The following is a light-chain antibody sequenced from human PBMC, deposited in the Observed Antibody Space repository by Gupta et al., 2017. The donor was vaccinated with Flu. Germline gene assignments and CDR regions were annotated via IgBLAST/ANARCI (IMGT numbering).Light chain of an antibody. CDR2: DDN. J-gene: IGLJ2*01. CDR3: QVWDRSSDHHVV. CDR1: NTGSKS. Sequence: SYVLTQPPSVSVAPRQTARITCGGDNTGSKSVNCYQQKTGHAPVLVVYDDNKWPSGIPERFSGSNSGNTATLTISRVEAVDEADYYCQVWDRSSDHHVVFGGGTKLTVL. V-gene: IGLV3-21*02.